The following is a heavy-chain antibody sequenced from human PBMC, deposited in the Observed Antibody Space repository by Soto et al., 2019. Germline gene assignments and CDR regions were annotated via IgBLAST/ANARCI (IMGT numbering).Heavy chain of an antibody. D-gene: IGHD5-12*01. V-gene: IGHV3-74*01. CDR2: INSDGSST. J-gene: IGHJ4*02. Sequence: GSLRLSCAASGFTFRRNWMHWVRQAPGKGLVWVSRINSDGSSTSYADSVKGRFTISRDNAKNTLYLQMNTLRVEDTAVYYCPSATRFRCFTYLDYCGQGTLVTVYS. CDR3: PSATRFRCFTYLDY. CDR1: GFTFRRNW.